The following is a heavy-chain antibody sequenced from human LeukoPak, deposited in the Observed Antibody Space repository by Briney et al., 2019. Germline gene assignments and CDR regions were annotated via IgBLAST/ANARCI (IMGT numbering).Heavy chain of an antibody. J-gene: IGHJ4*02. CDR1: GFTFSSYW. V-gene: IGHV3-7*03. CDR3: AKGYDISTGPVDY. Sequence: PGGSLRLSCAASGFTFSSYWMSWVRQAPGKGLEWVANIKQDGSEKYYVDSVKGRFTISRDNSKNTLYLQMNSLRAEDTAVYYCAKGYDISTGPVDYWGQGTLVTVSS. CDR2: IKQDGSEK. D-gene: IGHD3-9*01.